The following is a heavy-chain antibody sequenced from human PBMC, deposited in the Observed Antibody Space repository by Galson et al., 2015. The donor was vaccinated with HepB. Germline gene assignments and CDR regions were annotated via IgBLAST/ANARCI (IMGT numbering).Heavy chain of an antibody. CDR3: ARGVLLWDGPDY. Sequence: SVKVSCKAPGYKFTSYYMHWVRQAPGQGLEWMGIINPSGGSTDYAQKFRDRLTMTRDTSTSTVFMELSSLRSEDTAVYHCARGVLLWDGPDYWGQGTLVTVSS. CDR2: INPSGGST. V-gene: IGHV1-46*01. J-gene: IGHJ4*02. CDR1: GYKFTSYY. D-gene: IGHD3-10*01.